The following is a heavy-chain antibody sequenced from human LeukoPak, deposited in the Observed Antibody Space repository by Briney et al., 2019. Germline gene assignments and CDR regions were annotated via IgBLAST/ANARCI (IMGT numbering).Heavy chain of an antibody. CDR1: GFTFSSYW. CDR3: ARASNSSSWYRGWGFDY. J-gene: IGHJ4*02. D-gene: IGHD6-13*01. CDR2: IKQDGSEK. Sequence: PGGYLRLSCAASGFTFSSYWMSWVRQAPGKGLEWVANIKQDGSEKYYVDSVKGRFTISRDNAKNSLYLQMNSLRAEDTAVYYCARASNSSSWYRGWGFDYWGQGTLVTVSS. V-gene: IGHV3-7*01.